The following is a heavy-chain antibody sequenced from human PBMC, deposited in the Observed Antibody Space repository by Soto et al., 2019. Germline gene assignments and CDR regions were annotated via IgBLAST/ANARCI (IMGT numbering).Heavy chain of an antibody. CDR1: GGSFSGYY. D-gene: IGHD6-6*01. V-gene: IGHV4-34*01. Sequence: SETLSLTCAVYGGSFSGYYWSWIRHPPGKGLEWIGEINHSGSTNYNPSLKSRVTISVDTSKNQFSLKLRSVTAADTAVYYCARGIPARLKSWGPKTRWFDPWGQGTLVTVS. J-gene: IGHJ5*02. CDR3: ARGIPARLKSWGPKTRWFDP. CDR2: INHSGST.